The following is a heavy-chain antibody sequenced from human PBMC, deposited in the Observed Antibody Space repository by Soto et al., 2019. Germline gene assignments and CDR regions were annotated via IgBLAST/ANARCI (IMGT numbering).Heavy chain of an antibody. D-gene: IGHD2-2*02. Sequence: GGSLRLSCAASGFTFSSYSMNWVRQAPGKGLEWVSYISSSSSTIYYADSVKGRFTISRDNAKNSLYLQMNSLRAEDTAVYYYARDGTPAVISYYYYMDVWGKGTTVTVSS. CDR1: GFTFSSYS. V-gene: IGHV3-48*01. CDR2: ISSSSSTI. CDR3: ARDGTPAVISYYYYMDV. J-gene: IGHJ6*03.